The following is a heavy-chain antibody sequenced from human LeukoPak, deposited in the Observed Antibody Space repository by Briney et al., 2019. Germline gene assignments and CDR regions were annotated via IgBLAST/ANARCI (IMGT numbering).Heavy chain of an antibody. Sequence: NASETLSLTCAVYGGSFSGYYWSWIRQPPGKGLEWIGEINHSGSTNYNPSLKSRVTISVDTSKNQFSLKLSSVTAADTAVYYCASRITMVRGVPRDYSYWGQGTLVTVSS. CDR3: ASRITMVRGVPRDYSY. D-gene: IGHD3-10*01. CDR2: INHSGST. V-gene: IGHV4-34*01. CDR1: GGSFSGYY. J-gene: IGHJ4*02.